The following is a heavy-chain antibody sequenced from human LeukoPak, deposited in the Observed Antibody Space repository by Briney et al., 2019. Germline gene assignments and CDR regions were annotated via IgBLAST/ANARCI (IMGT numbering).Heavy chain of an antibody. CDR2: IYPGDSDT. D-gene: IGHD2-15*01. CDR3: VRHDDCSGGSCSIDY. V-gene: IGHV5-51*01. CDR1: GYSFTSYC. Sequence: GESLKISCKGSGYSFTSYCIGWVRQMPGKGLEWMGIIYPGDSDTRYSPSFQGQVTISADKSISTAYPQWSSLKASDTAMYYCVRHDDCSGGSCSIDYWGQGTLVTVSS. J-gene: IGHJ4*02.